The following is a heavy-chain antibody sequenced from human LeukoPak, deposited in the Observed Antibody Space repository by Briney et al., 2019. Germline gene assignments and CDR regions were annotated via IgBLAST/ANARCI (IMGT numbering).Heavy chain of an antibody. D-gene: IGHD5-18*01. CDR3: AKEGGYNYGYLDY. CDR1: AFTFTTYG. CDR2: IRYDGSNK. J-gene: IGHJ4*02. Sequence: PGGSLRLSCAASAFTFTTYGMHWVRQAPGKGLEWVAFIRYDGSNKYYADSVKGRFTISRDNSKNTLYLQMNSLRAEDTAVYYCAKEGGYNYGYLDYWGQGTLVTVSS. V-gene: IGHV3-30*02.